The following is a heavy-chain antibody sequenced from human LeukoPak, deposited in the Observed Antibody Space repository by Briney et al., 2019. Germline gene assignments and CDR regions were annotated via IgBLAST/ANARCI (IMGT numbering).Heavy chain of an antibody. D-gene: IGHD5-18*01. CDR3: ARERTMVTARGYYYYGMDV. J-gene: IGHJ6*02. V-gene: IGHV3-11*01. Sequence: GGPLRLSCAASGFTFSDYYMSWIRQAPGKGLEWVSYISSSGSTIYYADSVKGRFTISRDNAKNSLYLQMNSLRAEDTAVYYCARERTMVTARGYYYYGMDVWGQGTTVTVSS. CDR1: GFTFSDYY. CDR2: ISSSGSTI.